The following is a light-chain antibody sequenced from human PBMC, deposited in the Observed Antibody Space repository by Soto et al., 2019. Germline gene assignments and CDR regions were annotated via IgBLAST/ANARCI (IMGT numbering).Light chain of an antibody. Sequence: QSALTQPASMSGSPGQSITISCTGTSSDIGGYNYVSWYQQHPGKAPTLMIYDVSNWPSGVSNRLSGSKSGNTASLTISGLQAEYEADYYCSSYTSSSTVVFGGGTKLTVL. CDR1: SSDIGGYNY. J-gene: IGLJ2*01. V-gene: IGLV2-14*03. CDR3: SSYTSSSTVV. CDR2: DVS.